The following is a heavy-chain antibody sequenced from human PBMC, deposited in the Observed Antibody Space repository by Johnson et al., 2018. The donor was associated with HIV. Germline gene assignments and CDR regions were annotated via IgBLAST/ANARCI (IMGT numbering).Heavy chain of an antibody. V-gene: IGHV3-73*01. CDR2: IRSNPYSYAT. J-gene: IGHJ3*02. D-gene: IGHD5-24*01. Sequence: VQLVESGGGLVRPGGSLRLSCAASGFTFSGSAMHWVRQASGKGLEWVGRIRSNPYSYATAYAASVTGRFTISRDDSKNTAYLQMNSLKTEDTAVYYCAREWLYGFDIWGQGTMVTVSS. CDR3: AREWLYGFDI. CDR1: GFTFSGSA.